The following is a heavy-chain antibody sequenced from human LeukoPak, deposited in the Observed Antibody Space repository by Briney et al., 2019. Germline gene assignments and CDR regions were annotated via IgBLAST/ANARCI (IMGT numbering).Heavy chain of an antibody. CDR3: AKDRGWGGIVARPPHY. V-gene: IGHV3-30*02. Sequence: GGSLRLSCAASGFTFSSYGKHWVRQAPGKGLEWVAFIRYDGSNKYYADSVKGRFTISRDNSKNTLYLQMNSLRAEDTAVYYCAKDRGWGGIVARPPHYWGQGTLVTVSS. J-gene: IGHJ4*02. CDR1: GFTFSSYG. D-gene: IGHD6-6*01. CDR2: IRYDGSNK.